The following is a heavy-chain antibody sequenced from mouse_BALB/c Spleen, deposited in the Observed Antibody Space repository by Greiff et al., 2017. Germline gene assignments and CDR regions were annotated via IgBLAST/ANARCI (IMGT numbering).Heavy chain of an antibody. D-gene: IGHD1-2*01. CDR1: GFTFSDYY. CDR2: ISDGGSYT. V-gene: IGHV5-4*02. J-gene: IGHJ4*01. Sequence: EVHLVESGGGLVKPGGSLKLSCAASGFTFSDYYMYWVRQTPEKRLEWVATISDGGSYTYYPDSVKGRFTISRDNAKNNLYLKMSSLKSEDTEMYYCEREDSLLRRGAMDYWGKGTSVNV. CDR3: EREDSLLRRGAMDY.